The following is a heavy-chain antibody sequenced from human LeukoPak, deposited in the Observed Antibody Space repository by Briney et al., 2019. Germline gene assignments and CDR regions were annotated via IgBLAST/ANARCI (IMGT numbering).Heavy chain of an antibody. CDR2: IKSDGSTT. D-gene: IGHD3-10*01. Sequence: GGSLRLSCAASGFTFSSYWMHWVRQAPGKGLVWVSRIKSDGSTTTYADSVKGRFTISRDNSKNTLYLQMHSLRAEDTAVYYCAKDRAGVKWVRLDFDYWGQGTLVTVSS. CDR3: AKDRAGVKWVRLDFDY. CDR1: GFTFSSYW. J-gene: IGHJ4*02. V-gene: IGHV3-74*01.